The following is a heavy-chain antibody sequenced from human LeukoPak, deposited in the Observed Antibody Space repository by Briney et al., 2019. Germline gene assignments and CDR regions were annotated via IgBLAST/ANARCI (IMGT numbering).Heavy chain of an antibody. Sequence: PGGSLRLSCAASGFTLSSYAMSWVRQAPGKGLEWVSAISGSGGSTYYADSVKGRFTISRDNSENTLYLQMNSLRAEDTAVYYCAKDNVVTMIVVDRGFDYWGQGTLVTVSS. CDR1: GFTLSSYA. V-gene: IGHV3-23*01. D-gene: IGHD3-22*01. CDR3: AKDNVVTMIVVDRGFDY. CDR2: ISGSGGST. J-gene: IGHJ4*02.